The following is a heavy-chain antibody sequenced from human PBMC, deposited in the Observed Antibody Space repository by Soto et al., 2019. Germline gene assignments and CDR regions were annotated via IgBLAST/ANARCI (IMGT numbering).Heavy chain of an antibody. V-gene: IGHV4-30-2*01. Sequence: PSETLFLTWAVSGGSIGSGDYSWSWIRQPPGKGLEWIGYIYHSGSTYYNPSLKSRVTISVDRSKNQFSLKLSSVTAADTAVYYRARGPDYWGQGTLVTVSP. CDR1: GGSIGSGDYS. J-gene: IGHJ4*02. CDR3: ARGPDY. CDR2: IYHSGST.